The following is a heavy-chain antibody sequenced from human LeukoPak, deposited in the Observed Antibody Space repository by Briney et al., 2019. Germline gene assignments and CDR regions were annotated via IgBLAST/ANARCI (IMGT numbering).Heavy chain of an antibody. Sequence: GGSLRLSCAAPGFTFSSYAMSWVRQAPEKGLEWVSGISGSGDVTQYADSVKGRFTISRDNSKNTLYLQMNSLRAEDTAVYYCAKKRTDVSGSHYFDWWGQGTLVTVSS. J-gene: IGHJ4*02. CDR1: GFTFSSYA. D-gene: IGHD2-15*01. CDR3: AKKRTDVSGSHYFDW. CDR2: ISGSGDVT. V-gene: IGHV3-23*01.